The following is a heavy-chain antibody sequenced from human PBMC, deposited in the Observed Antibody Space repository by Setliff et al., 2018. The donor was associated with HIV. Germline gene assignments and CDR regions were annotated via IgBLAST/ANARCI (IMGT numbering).Heavy chain of an antibody. D-gene: IGHD5-12*01. CDR2: ISPTGNT. V-gene: IGHV4-59*03. CDR1: GASISSYY. J-gene: IGHJ4*02. Sequence: SETLSLTCSVSGASISSYYWSWIRQPPGKGLEWIGYISPTGNTNYNPSLKSRVTISTDTSKIQFSLNVRSVTAADTAVYFCAKSSPSIGYISDHWGQGTLVTVSS. CDR3: AKSSPSIGYISDH.